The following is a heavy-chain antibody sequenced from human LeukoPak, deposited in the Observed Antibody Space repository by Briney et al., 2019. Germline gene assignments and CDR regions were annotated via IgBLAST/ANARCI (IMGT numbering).Heavy chain of an antibody. J-gene: IGHJ6*03. CDR3: ARGRGYYYYYYMDV. Sequence: PSETLSLTCAVYGGSFSGYYWSWIRQPPGKGLEWIGEINHSGSTNYNPSLKSRVTISVDTSKNQSSLKLSSVTAADTAVYYCARGRGYYYYYYMDVWGKGTTVTVSS. CDR2: INHSGST. CDR1: GGSFSGYY. V-gene: IGHV4-34*01.